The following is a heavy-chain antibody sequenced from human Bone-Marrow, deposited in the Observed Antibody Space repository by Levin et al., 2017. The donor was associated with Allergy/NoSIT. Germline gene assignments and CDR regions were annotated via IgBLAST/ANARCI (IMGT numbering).Heavy chain of an antibody. D-gene: IGHD1/OR15-1a*01. CDR1: GGSISSNNYY. Sequence: SETLSLTCTVSGGSISSNNYYWGWIRQPPGKGLEWIASIYYSGTTYYNPSLKSRVTMSVDTTKNQFSLKLSSVTAADTAVYYCVRSNTRLLKGFDPWGQGTLVTVSS. J-gene: IGHJ5*02. V-gene: IGHV4-39*07. CDR2: IYYSGTT. CDR3: VRSNTRLLKGFDP.